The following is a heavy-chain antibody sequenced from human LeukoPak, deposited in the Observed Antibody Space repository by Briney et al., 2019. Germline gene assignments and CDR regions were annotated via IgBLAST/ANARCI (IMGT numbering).Heavy chain of an antibody. Sequence: SETLSLTCTVSGDSISSSDYYWGWIRQPPGKGLEWIGNIYYSGSTYYNPSLKSRLTISVDSSKNQFSLKLSSVTAANTAVYYCARRDFSDSSAYYGFWGQGILVTVSS. CDR3: ARRDFSDSSAYYGF. CDR2: IYYSGST. D-gene: IGHD3-22*01. V-gene: IGHV4-39*01. CDR1: GDSISSSDYY. J-gene: IGHJ4*02.